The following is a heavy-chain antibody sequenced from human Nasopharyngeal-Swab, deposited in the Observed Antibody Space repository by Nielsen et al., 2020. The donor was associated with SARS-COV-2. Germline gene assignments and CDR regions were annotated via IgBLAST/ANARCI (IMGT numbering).Heavy chain of an antibody. Sequence: GGSLSLSCAASGFTFSSYAMSWVRQAPGKGLEWVSAISGSGGSTYYADSVKGRFTISRDNSKNTLYLQMNSLRAEDTAVYYCAKDEGPNCGGGCYSVYWGQGTLVTVSS. CDR3: AKDEGPNCGGGCYSVY. J-gene: IGHJ4*02. D-gene: IGHD2-21*02. CDR2: ISGSGGST. V-gene: IGHV3-23*01. CDR1: GFTFSSYA.